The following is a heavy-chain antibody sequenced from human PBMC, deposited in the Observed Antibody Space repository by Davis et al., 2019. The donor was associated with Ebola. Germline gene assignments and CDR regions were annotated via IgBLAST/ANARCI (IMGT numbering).Heavy chain of an antibody. J-gene: IGHJ3*02. CDR2: IHYSGST. CDR1: GAPISSGGYY. Sequence: PSETLSLTCPVSGAPISSGGYYWSWIRQHPGRGLEWIGYIHYSGSTYYNPSLKSRVTISVDTSKNQFSLKLSPVTAADTAVYYCASEGYCSGGSCPAAFDIWGQGTMVTVSS. D-gene: IGHD2-15*01. V-gene: IGHV4-31*03. CDR3: ASEGYCSGGSCPAAFDI.